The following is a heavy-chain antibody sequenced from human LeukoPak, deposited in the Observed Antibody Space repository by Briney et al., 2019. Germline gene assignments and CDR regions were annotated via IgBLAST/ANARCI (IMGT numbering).Heavy chain of an antibody. Sequence: GGSLRLSCAASGFTFSNAWMSWVRQAPGKGLEWVSAISSSGDRTYYADSVKGRFTISRDNSKNTLYLQMNSLRAEDTAVYYCAKNVDDFCDYWGQGTLVTVSS. J-gene: IGHJ4*02. V-gene: IGHV3-23*01. CDR1: GFTFSNAW. CDR2: ISSSGDRT. D-gene: IGHD5-24*01. CDR3: AKNVDDFCDY.